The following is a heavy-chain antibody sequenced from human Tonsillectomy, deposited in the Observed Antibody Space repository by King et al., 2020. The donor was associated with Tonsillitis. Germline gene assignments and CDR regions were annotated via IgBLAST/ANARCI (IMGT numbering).Heavy chain of an antibody. V-gene: IGHV3-9*01. Sequence: VQLVESGGGLVQPGRSLRLSCAASGFTFDDYAMHWVRQAPGKGLEWVSGISWNSGSIGYADSVKGRFTISRDNAKNSLYLQMNSLRAEDTALYYCAKDIGDYGDLYFDYWGQGTLVTVSS. CDR3: AKDIGDYGDLYFDY. J-gene: IGHJ4*02. D-gene: IGHD4-17*01. CDR2: ISWNSGSI. CDR1: GFTFDDYA.